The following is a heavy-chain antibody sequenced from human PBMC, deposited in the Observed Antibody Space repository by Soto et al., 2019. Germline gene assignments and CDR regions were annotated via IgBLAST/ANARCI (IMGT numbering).Heavy chain of an antibody. D-gene: IGHD3-16*01. CDR1: GFVFSDFQ. V-gene: IGHV3-21*01. CDR2: ITSTSAFT. J-gene: IGHJ4*02. Sequence: TGGSLRLSCAASGFVFSDFQFNWVRQAPGGGLEWLSSITSTSAFTEYAESIEGRFTISRDNPNKLLFLHMDNLRPEDTAVYYCARDNLAFQGAFDLWGQGTLVTVSS. CDR3: ARDNLAFQGAFDL.